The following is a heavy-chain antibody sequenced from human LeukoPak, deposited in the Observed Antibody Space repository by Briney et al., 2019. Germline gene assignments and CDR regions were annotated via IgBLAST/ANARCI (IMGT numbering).Heavy chain of an antibody. V-gene: IGHV3-7*01. CDR3: ARDVVGALDY. Sequence: GGSLRLSCAASGFTFSNYWMSWVRQAPGKGLEWVANIRPDGGERNYVDSVRGRFTISRDNGKNSLYLLMHSLRAEDTAVYYCARDVVGALDYWGQGTLVTVSS. CDR1: GFTFSNYW. CDR2: IRPDGGER. J-gene: IGHJ4*02. D-gene: IGHD1-26*01.